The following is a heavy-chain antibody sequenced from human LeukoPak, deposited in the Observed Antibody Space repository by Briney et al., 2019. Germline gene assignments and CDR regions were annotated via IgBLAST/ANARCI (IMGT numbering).Heavy chain of an antibody. J-gene: IGHJ3*02. Sequence: PGGSLRLSCAASGFTFSSYAMSWVRQAPGKGLEWVSGISWNSGSIGYADSVKGRFTISRDNAKNSLYLQMNSLRAEDTALYYCAKDIREGYDSGGDAFDIWGQGTMVTVSS. V-gene: IGHV3-9*01. CDR1: GFTFSSYA. CDR2: ISWNSGSI. CDR3: AKDIREGYDSGGDAFDI. D-gene: IGHD3-3*01.